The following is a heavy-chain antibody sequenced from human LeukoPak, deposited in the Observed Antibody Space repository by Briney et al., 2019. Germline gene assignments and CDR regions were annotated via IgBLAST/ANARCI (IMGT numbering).Heavy chain of an antibody. D-gene: IGHD3-22*01. Sequence: PGGSLRLSCAASGFTFSSYAMSWVRQAPGKGLEWVSAISGSGGSTYYADSVKGRFTISRDNSKNTLYLQMNSLRAEDTGVYYCAKSVSYDSSGYFPFDYWGQGPLVTVSS. J-gene: IGHJ4*02. CDR3: AKSVSYDSSGYFPFDY. CDR1: GFTFSSYA. V-gene: IGHV3-23*01. CDR2: ISGSGGST.